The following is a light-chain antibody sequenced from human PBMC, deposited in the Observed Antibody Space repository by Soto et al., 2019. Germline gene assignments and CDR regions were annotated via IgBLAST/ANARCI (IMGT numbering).Light chain of an antibody. CDR3: RQYGSAPQT. CDR2: AAS. Sequence: EIVLTQSPGTLSLSPGERATLSCRASQIVSSNYLAWYQQIPGQAPRLLIYAASSRATGIPDRFSGSGSGTDFTLSISRLEPEDFAVYYCRQYGSAPQTFGQGTKVDIK. CDR1: QIVSSNY. V-gene: IGKV3-20*01. J-gene: IGKJ1*01.